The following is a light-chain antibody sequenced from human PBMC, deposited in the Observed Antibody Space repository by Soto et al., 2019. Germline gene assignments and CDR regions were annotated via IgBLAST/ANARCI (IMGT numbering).Light chain of an antibody. V-gene: IGKV3-11*01. Sequence: EIVLTQSPATLSLSPGERATLSCRASQGFSSYLAWYQQKPGQAPRLLIYDASNRAADIPARFSGSGSGTDFTLTISRVAAEDAAVYYCQQCGTPPVTFGGGTKVDIX. CDR1: QGFSSY. CDR3: QQCGTPPVT. CDR2: DAS. J-gene: IGKJ4*01.